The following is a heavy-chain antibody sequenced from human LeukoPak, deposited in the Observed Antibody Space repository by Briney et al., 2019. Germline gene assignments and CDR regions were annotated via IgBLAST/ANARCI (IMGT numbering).Heavy chain of an antibody. J-gene: IGHJ4*02. V-gene: IGHV3-30*18. CDR1: GFSFISYG. D-gene: IGHD4-17*01. Sequence: PGGSLRLSCAASGFSFISYGMHWVRQAPGKGLEWVGVISDDGRRKDYADSVKGRFTISRDSSKDTLYLQMNSLRAEDTAVYYCAKRPSDYGDYVSYFDYWGQGTLVTVSS. CDR3: AKRPSDYGDYVSYFDY. CDR2: ISDDGRRK.